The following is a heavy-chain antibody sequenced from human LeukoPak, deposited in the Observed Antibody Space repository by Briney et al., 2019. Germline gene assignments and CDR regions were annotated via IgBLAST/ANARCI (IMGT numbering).Heavy chain of an antibody. Sequence: GGSLSLSCAASGFTFCSYAMLWVRDAPGRGVEYVSAISSNGGSTYYANSVKGRFTISRDNSKNTLYLQMGSLGAEDMAVYYCAAYGAQAASDIWGQGTMVTVSS. V-gene: IGHV3-64*01. CDR2: ISSNGGST. CDR1: GFTFCSYA. D-gene: IGHD4-17*01. J-gene: IGHJ3*02. CDR3: AAYGAQAASDI.